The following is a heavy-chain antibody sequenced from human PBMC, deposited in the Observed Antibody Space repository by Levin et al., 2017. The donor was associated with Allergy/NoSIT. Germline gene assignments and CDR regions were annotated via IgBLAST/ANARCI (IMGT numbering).Heavy chain of an antibody. CDR1: GYTFTSYG. V-gene: IGHV1-18*01. D-gene: IGHD3-22*01. CDR2: ISAYNGNT. Sequence: GESLKISCKASGYTFTSYGISWVRQGSGQGLEWMGWISAYNGNTNYAQKLQGRVTMTTDTSTSTAYMELRRLRSDVTAVYYCECVPPDYTMIVVVYFDYWGQGTLVTVSS. CDR3: ECVPPDYTMIVVVYFDY. J-gene: IGHJ4*02.